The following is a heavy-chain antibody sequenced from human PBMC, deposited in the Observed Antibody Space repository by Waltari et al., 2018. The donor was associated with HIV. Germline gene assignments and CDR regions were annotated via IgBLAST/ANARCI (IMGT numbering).Heavy chain of an antibody. CDR1: RFTFSNYE. CDR3: ARDGHHGVTKRGNAFDL. J-gene: IGHJ3*01. D-gene: IGHD2-21*02. V-gene: IGHV3-48*03. Sequence: EVQLVESGGGAVQPGGSLRLSCVASRFTFSNYEMNWVRQAPGKDLGWISYMSGSGSTIYYSDSVKGRCTISRDNAKNALYLRMNYLTAEDTAIYYCARDGHHGVTKRGNAFDLWGQGTMVTVSP. CDR2: MSGSGSTI.